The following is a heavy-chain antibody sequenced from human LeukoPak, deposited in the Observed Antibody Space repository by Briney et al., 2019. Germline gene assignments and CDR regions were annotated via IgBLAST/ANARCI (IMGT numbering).Heavy chain of an antibody. V-gene: IGHV5-51*01. CDR2: LYPDGSAT. CDR3: ARHFRSNGDYGPPDY. CDR1: GYTFNNYW. D-gene: IGHD4-17*01. J-gene: IGHJ4*02. Sequence: GESLKISCKASGYTFNNYWIGWVRQMPGRGLEWMGMLYPDGSATTYHPSFEGRVTISADKSVTTAYLEWNSLKASDTALYYCARHFRSNGDYGPPDYWGQGTLVTVSS.